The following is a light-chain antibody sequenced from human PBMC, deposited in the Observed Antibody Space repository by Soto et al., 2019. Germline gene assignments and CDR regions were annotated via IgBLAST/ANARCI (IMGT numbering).Light chain of an antibody. CDR1: SADVGGYNF. J-gene: IGLJ1*01. CDR3: TSYTSSSTPYV. V-gene: IGLV2-8*01. Sequence: QSVLTQPPSASGSLGQSVTISCTGTSADVGGYNFVSWYQQHPGKAPKLMIFEVSQRPSGVPDRFSGSKSGNTASLTVSGLQAEDEADYYCTSYTSSSTPYVFGGGTKVTV. CDR2: EVS.